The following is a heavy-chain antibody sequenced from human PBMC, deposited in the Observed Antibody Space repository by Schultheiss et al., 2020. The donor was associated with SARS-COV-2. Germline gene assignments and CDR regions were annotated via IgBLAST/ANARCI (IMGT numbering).Heavy chain of an antibody. CDR1: GGSFSGYY. V-gene: IGHV4-34*01. CDR2: VSYCGST. J-gene: IGHJ4*02. D-gene: IGHD5-18*01. Sequence: SETLSLTCAVYGGSFSGYYWSWIRQPPGKGLEWIGSVSYCGSTYYNPSLKSRVTISVDTSKNQFSLKLSSVTAADTAVYYCAVHVDVAMADDYWGQGTLVTVSS. CDR3: AVHVDVAMADDY.